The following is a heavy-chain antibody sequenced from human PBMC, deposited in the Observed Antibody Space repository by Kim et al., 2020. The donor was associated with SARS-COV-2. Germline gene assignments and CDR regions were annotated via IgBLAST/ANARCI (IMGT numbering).Heavy chain of an antibody. Sequence: ASVKVSCKASGYTFTSYGISWVRQAPGQGLEWMGWISAYNGNTNYAQKLQGRVTMTTDTSTSTAYMELRSLRSDDTAVYYCARDLMVRGVIISGLVPPYFDYWGQGTLVTVSS. V-gene: IGHV1-18*01. CDR3: ARDLMVRGVIISGLVPPYFDY. CDR2: ISAYNGNT. D-gene: IGHD3-10*01. J-gene: IGHJ4*02. CDR1: GYTFTSYG.